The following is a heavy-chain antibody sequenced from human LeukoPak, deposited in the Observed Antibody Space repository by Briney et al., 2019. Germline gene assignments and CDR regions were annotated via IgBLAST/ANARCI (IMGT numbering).Heavy chain of an antibody. J-gene: IGHJ4*02. CDR3: ARDPPGQAAGGTR. V-gene: IGHV3-53*01. D-gene: IGHD6-13*01. Sequence: PGGSLRPPCAASGFSVGNNYVSWVRQAPGKGLEWVSVIYSGGSTNYADSVKGRFTISRDNSKNTLYLQTNSLRAEDTAVYYCARDPPGQAAGGTRWGQGTLVTVSS. CDR1: GFSVGNNY. CDR2: IYSGGST.